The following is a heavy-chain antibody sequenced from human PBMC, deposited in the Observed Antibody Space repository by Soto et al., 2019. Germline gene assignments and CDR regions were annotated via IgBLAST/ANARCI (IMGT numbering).Heavy chain of an antibody. CDR1: GGSISSSSYY. Sequence: SDTLSLTCTVSGGSISSSSYYWGWIRQPPGKGLEWIGSIYYSGSTYYNPSLKSRVTISVDTSKNQFSLKLSSVTAADTAVYYCARQEQQLGDFYYYYYGMDVWGQGTTVTVS. V-gene: IGHV4-39*01. CDR2: IYYSGST. D-gene: IGHD6-13*01. J-gene: IGHJ6*02. CDR3: ARQEQQLGDFYYYYYGMDV.